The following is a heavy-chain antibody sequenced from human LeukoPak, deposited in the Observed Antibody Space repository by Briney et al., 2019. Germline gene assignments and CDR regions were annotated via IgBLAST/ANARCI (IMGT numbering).Heavy chain of an antibody. CDR1: GFTFSSYS. Sequence: GGSLRLSCAASGFTFSSYSMNWVRQAPGKGLEWVSSISSSSSYIYYADSVKGRFTISRDNAKNSLYLQMNSLRAEDTAVYYCAKGGDYDFWSDYYTYWGQGTLVTVSS. D-gene: IGHD3-3*01. V-gene: IGHV3-21*04. CDR3: AKGGDYDFWSDYYTY. J-gene: IGHJ4*02. CDR2: ISSSSSYI.